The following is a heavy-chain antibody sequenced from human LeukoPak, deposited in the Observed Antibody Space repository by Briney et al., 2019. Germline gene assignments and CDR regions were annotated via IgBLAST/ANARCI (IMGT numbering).Heavy chain of an antibody. CDR1: GFTFSSCW. J-gene: IGHJ4*02. CDR2: IKEDGSDK. V-gene: IGHV3-7*04. D-gene: IGHD3-10*01. CDR3: ARVLWFGGIYYFDY. Sequence: GGSLRLSCAASGFTFSSCWMSWVRQAPGKGLEWVASIKEDGSDKYYVESVKGRFTISRENARNSLYLQMNSLRAEDTAVYYCARVLWFGGIYYFDYWGQGTLVTVSS.